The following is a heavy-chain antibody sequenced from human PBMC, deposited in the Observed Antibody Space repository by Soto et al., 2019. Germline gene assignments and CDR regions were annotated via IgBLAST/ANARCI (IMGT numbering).Heavy chain of an antibody. Sequence: ASVKVSCKASGYTFTSYDINWVRQAPGQGLEWMGWINPNSGGTNYAQKFQGRVTMTRDTSISTAYMELSRLRSDDTAVYYCARSGYKGINSRYYYYGMDVWGQGTTVTVSS. D-gene: IGHD1-20*01. CDR2: INPNSGGT. J-gene: IGHJ6*02. V-gene: IGHV1-2*02. CDR3: ARSGYKGINSRYYYYGMDV. CDR1: GYTFTSYD.